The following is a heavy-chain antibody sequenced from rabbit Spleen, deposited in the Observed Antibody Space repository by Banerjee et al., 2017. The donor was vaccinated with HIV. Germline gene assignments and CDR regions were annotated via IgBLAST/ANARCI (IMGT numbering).Heavy chain of an antibody. V-gene: IGHV1S40*01. D-gene: IGHD1-1*01. Sequence: QSLEESGGGLVQPEGSLTLTCTASGFSFSSNYYMCWVRQAPGKGLEWIGCIVTGSGNTYYASWAKGRFTISKTSSTTVTLQVTSLTAADTATYFCARAGDSGYTYVKLWGPGDPRHRL. J-gene: IGHJ4*01. CDR2: IVTGSGNT. CDR3: ARAGDSGYTYVKL. CDR1: GFSFSSNYY.